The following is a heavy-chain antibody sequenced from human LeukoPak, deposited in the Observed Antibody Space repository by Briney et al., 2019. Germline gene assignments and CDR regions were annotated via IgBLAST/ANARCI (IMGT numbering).Heavy chain of an antibody. CDR2: IYTSGSI. CDR3: ARGLFDDRKYYYYYFDV. Sequence: SETLSLTCTVSGGSIGSGNYYWNWIRQPAGKGLEWIGRIYTSGSINYNPSLKSRVTISVDTSKNQFSLKVSSVTAADTAVYYCARGLFDDRKYYYYYFDVWGKGTTVTVSS. J-gene: IGHJ6*03. V-gene: IGHV4-61*02. CDR1: GGSIGSGNYY. D-gene: IGHD2-21*01.